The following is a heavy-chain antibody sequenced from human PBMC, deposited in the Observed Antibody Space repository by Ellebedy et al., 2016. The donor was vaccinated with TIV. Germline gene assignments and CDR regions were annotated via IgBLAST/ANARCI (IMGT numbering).Heavy chain of an antibody. D-gene: IGHD6-6*01. CDR1: RFTLSSYA. J-gene: IGHJ3*01. Sequence: GGSLRLXCAASRFTLSSYAMSWVRQAPGKRLEWVSIISGSGDITYYADSVKGRFTISRDNSKNTVFLQMNSLRAEDTAVYYCAKDREYSSYYYMGDGAFDFWGQGTVVTVSS. CDR3: AKDREYSSYYYMGDGAFDF. CDR2: ISGSGDIT. V-gene: IGHV3-23*01.